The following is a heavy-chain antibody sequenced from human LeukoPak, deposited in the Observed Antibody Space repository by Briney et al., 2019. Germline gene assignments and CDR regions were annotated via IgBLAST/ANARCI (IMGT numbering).Heavy chain of an antibody. V-gene: IGHV1-18*01. CDR2: ISAYNGNT. CDR1: GYTFTSYG. D-gene: IGHD3-10*01. J-gene: IGHJ6*03. Sequence: GASVKVSCKASGYTFTSYGISWVRQAPGQGLEWMGWISAYNGNTNYAQKLQGRVTMTTDTSTSTAYMELRSLRSDDTAVYYCARFHFYGSDYYYYMDVWGKGTTVTVSS. CDR3: ARFHFYGSDYYYYMDV.